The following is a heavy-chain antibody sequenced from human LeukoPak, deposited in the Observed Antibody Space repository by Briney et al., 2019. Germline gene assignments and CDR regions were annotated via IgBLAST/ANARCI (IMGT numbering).Heavy chain of an antibody. J-gene: IGHJ4*02. V-gene: IGHV4-38-2*02. CDR1: GYSISSGYY. Sequence: SETLSLTCTVSGYSISSGYYWGWIRQPPGKGLEWIGSIYHSGSTYYNPSLKSRVTISVDTSKNQFSLKLSSVTAADTAAYYCARDPTIPGYSYGYGTFNDYWGQGTLVTVSS. D-gene: IGHD5-18*01. CDR3: ARDPTIPGYSYGYGTFNDY. CDR2: IYHSGST.